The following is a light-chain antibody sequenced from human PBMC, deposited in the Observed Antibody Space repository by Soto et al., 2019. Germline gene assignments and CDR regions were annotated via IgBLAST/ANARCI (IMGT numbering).Light chain of an antibody. CDR2: DNR. CDR1: SSNIGAGYD. CDR3: QSYDSSLSVYV. V-gene: IGLV1-40*01. J-gene: IGLJ1*01. Sequence: QAVVTQPPSVSGAPGQRVTISCTGSSSNIGAGYDVHWYQQLPGTAPKLIIYDNRNRPSGVPDRISGSKSGTSASLAITGLQAEDEADYYCQSYDSSLSVYVFGTGTKLTVL.